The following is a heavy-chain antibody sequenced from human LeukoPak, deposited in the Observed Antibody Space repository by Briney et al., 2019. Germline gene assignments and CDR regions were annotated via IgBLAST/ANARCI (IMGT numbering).Heavy chain of an antibody. V-gene: IGHV3-21*01. Sequence: VGSLRLSCAASGFTFSSYSMNWVRQAPGKGLEWVSSISSSSSYIYYADSVKGRFTISRDNAKNSLYLQMNSLRAEDTAVYYCARDLSSSWYDIWFDPWGQGTLVTVSS. J-gene: IGHJ5*02. CDR3: ARDLSSSWYDIWFDP. CDR1: GFTFSSYS. CDR2: ISSSSSYI. D-gene: IGHD6-13*01.